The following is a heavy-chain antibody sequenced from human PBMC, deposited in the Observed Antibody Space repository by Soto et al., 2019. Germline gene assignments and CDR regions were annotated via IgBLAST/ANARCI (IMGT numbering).Heavy chain of an antibody. Sequence: GPTRVNPTQTLTLTCTFSGFSLSTSGLCVSWIRQPPGKALEWLALIDWDDDKYYNPSLKTRLTISRDTSKNQVVLTMSNMDYVDTDTYYCARSGAAVPFDSWGQGTLATVSS. CDR3: ARSGAAVPFDS. J-gene: IGHJ4*02. CDR1: GFSLSTSGLC. V-gene: IGHV2-70*01. CDR2: IDWDDDK. D-gene: IGHD6-13*01.